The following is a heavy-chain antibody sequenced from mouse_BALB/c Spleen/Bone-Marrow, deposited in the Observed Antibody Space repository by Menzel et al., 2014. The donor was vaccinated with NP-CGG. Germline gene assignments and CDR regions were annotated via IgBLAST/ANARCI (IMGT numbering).Heavy chain of an antibody. J-gene: IGHJ3*01. D-gene: IGHD2-3*01. CDR3: TREEDYDGNYKFAY. Sequence: EVKLVESGGDLVKPGGSLKLSCAASGFTFSTYIMSWVRQTPEKRLEWVATISSGGRYIFYPDSVKGRFTLSRDNAKNTLYLQMSRLRSDDTAMYYCTREEDYDGNYKFAYWGQGTLVTVSA. V-gene: IGHV5-6-4*01. CDR2: ISSGGRYI. CDR1: GFTFSTYI.